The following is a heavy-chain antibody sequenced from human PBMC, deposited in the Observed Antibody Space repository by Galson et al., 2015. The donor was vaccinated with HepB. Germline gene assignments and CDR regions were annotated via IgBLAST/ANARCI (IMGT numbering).Heavy chain of an antibody. CDR3: AREEAEASRDRGVIITYLDY. V-gene: IGHV3-33*01. D-gene: IGHD3-10*01. CDR1: GFTFSSYG. CDR2: IWYDGSNK. J-gene: IGHJ4*02. Sequence: SLRLSCAASGFTFSSYGMHWVRQAPGKGLEWVAVIWYDGSNKYYADSVKGRFTISRDNSKNTLYLQMNSLRAEDTAVYYCAREEAEASRDRGVIITYLDYWGQGTLVTVSS.